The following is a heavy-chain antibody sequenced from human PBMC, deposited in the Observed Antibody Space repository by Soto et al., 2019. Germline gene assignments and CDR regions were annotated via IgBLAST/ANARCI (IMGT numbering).Heavy chain of an antibody. CDR3: ARRIGDYDILTGSTLFDY. D-gene: IGHD3-9*01. CDR2: VYYSGST. V-gene: IGHV4-59*12. Sequence: SETMSLTCTVSGAYISSYYWSWIRQKTGKGLEWIGYVYYSGSTNYNPSLKSRVTISVDTSKNQFSLKLTSVTAADTAVYYCARRIGDYDILTGSTLFDYWGQGTLVTVSS. J-gene: IGHJ4*02. CDR1: GAYISSYY.